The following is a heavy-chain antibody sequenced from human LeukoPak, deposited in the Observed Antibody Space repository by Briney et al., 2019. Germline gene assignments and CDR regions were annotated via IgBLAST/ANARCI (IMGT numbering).Heavy chain of an antibody. CDR3: ARAPRIAVAGTNLAQDAFDI. Sequence: GASVKVSCKASGYTFTSYGINWVRQAPGQGLEWMGIINPSGGSTSYAQKFQGRVTMTRDMSTSTVYMELSSLRSEDTAVYYCARAPRIAVAGTNLAQDAFDIWGQGTMVTVSS. D-gene: IGHD6-19*01. J-gene: IGHJ3*02. V-gene: IGHV1-46*01. CDR2: INPSGGST. CDR1: GYTFTSYG.